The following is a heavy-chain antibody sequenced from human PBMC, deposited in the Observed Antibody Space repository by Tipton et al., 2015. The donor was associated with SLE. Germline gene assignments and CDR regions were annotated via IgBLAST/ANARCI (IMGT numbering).Heavy chain of an antibody. V-gene: IGHV4-59*01. J-gene: IGHJ6*03. CDR3: ARGNWGSSVYYDYYMDV. D-gene: IGHD7-27*01. Sequence: TLSLTCTVSGGSISSYYWSWIRQPPGKGLEWIGSIYYSGSTNYNPSLKSRVTIPVDTSKNQFSLKVSSVTAADTAVYYCARGNWGSSVYYDYYMDVWGKGTTVTVSS. CDR2: IYYSGST. CDR1: GGSISSYY.